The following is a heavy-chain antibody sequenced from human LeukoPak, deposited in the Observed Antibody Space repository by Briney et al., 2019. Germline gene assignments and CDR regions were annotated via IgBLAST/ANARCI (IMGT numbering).Heavy chain of an antibody. V-gene: IGHV4-59*01. D-gene: IGHD4-11*01. J-gene: IGHJ6*02. CDR2: IYYSGST. CDR3: ARDRTTVTTQPYYYYYGMDV. CDR1: GGSISSYY. Sequence: SEALSLTCTVSGGSISSYYWSWIRQPPGGGLEGIGYIYYSGSTNYNPSLKSRVTISVDTSKNQFSLKLSSVTAADTAVYYCARDRTTVTTQPYYYYYGMDVWGQGTTVTVSS.